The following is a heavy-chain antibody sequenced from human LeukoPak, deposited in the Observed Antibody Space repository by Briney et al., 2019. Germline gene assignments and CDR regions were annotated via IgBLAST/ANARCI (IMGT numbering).Heavy chain of an antibody. V-gene: IGHV1-18*01. CDR1: GYTFTSYG. CDR2: ISAYNGNT. Sequence: GASVKVSCKASGYTFTSYGISWVRQAPGQGLEWMGWISAYNGNTNYAQKLQGRVTMTTDTSTSTAYMELRSLRSDDAAVYYCARDLPALYYYDSSGYYLDYWGQGTLVTVSS. CDR3: ARDLPALYYYDSSGYYLDY. D-gene: IGHD3-22*01. J-gene: IGHJ4*02.